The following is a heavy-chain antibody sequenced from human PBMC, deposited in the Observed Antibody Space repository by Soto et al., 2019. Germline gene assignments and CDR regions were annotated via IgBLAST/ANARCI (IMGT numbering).Heavy chain of an antibody. J-gene: IGHJ4*02. CDR2: IKQDGSEK. CDR3: ATVLGYCSGGSCYPGPPAGDWYLDY. D-gene: IGHD2-15*01. CDR1: GFTFSSYW. V-gene: IGHV3-7*01. Sequence: PGGSLRLSCAASGFTFSSYWMSWVRQAPGKRLEWVANIKQDGSEKYYVDSVKGRFTISRDNAKNSLYLQMNSLRAEDTAVYYCATVLGYCSGGSCYPGPPAGDWYLDYWGQGTLVTVSS.